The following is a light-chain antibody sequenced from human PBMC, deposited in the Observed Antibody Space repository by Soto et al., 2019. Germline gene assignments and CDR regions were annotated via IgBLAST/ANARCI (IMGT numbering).Light chain of an antibody. Sequence: DVVMTQTPISLSVTPGQPASISCQSSQSLLHITGETFLFWYLQKPGQYPQLLIFEVSTRVSGVPDRFSGSGSGTDFTLEISRVETDDVGIYDCMQSTQLPPTVGQGTRLEIK. V-gene: IGKV2D-29*02. CDR2: EVS. CDR1: QSLLHITGETF. J-gene: IGKJ5*01. CDR3: MQSTQLPPT.